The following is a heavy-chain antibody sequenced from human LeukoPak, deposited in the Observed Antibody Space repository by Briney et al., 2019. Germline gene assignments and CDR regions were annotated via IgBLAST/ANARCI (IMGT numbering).Heavy chain of an antibody. CDR2: IYSGGGT. CDR1: GFTVSSNY. V-gene: IGHV3-66*01. CDR3: ATHSGGY. Sequence: GGSLRLSCVASGFTVSSNYMTWVRQAPGKGLEWVPVIYSGGGTRYADSVKGRFTISRDNSKNTLYLQMNSLRAEDTAVYYCATHSGGYWGQGTLVTVSS. J-gene: IGHJ4*02. D-gene: IGHD3-16*01.